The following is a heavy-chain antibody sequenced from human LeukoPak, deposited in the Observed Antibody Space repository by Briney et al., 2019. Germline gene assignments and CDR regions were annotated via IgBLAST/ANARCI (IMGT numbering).Heavy chain of an antibody. D-gene: IGHD6-19*01. Sequence: GGSLRLSCAASGFTVSSNYMSWVRQAPGKGLEWVSVIHSGGTIYYADSVKGRFTISRDNSKNTLYLQMNSLRADDTAVYYCAKERTGGWPFDYWGQGTLVTVSS. V-gene: IGHV3-66*01. J-gene: IGHJ4*02. CDR2: IHSGGTI. CDR1: GFTVSSNY. CDR3: AKERTGGWPFDY.